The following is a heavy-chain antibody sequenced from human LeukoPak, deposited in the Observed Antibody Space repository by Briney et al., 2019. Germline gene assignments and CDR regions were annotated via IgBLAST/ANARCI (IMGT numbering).Heavy chain of an antibody. CDR3: ARGRRDGYNHFDY. D-gene: IGHD5-24*01. J-gene: IGHJ4*02. Sequence: SETLSLTCTISGGSITSYHWSWIRQPPGKGLEWIGYIYYSGSTNYNPSLKSRVTISVDTSKNQFSLNLRSVTAADTAVYYCARGRRDGYNHFDYWGQGTLVTVSS. CDR2: IYYSGST. CDR1: GGSITSYH. V-gene: IGHV4-59*01.